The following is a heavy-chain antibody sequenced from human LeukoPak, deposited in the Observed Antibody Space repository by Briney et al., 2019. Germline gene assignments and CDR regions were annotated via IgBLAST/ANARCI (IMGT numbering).Heavy chain of an antibody. J-gene: IGHJ4*02. Sequence: PSETLSLTCAVYGGSFSGYYWSWIRQPPGKGLEWIGEINHSGSTNYNPSLKSRVTISVDTSKNQFSLKLSSVTAADTAVYYCARAEPPSAIYFDYWGQGTLVTVSS. CDR3: ARAEPPSAIYFDY. V-gene: IGHV4-34*01. CDR2: INHSGST. CDR1: GGSFSGYY. D-gene: IGHD1-14*01.